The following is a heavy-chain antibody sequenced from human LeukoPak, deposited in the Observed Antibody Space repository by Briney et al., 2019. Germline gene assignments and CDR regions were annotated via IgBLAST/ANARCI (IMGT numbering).Heavy chain of an antibody. CDR2: ISSSSSYI. CDR1: GFTFSSYS. CDR3: ARDPKYSSTDY. Sequence: PWGSLRLSCAASGFTFSSYSMNWVRQAPGKGLEWVSSISSSSSYIYYGDSVKGRFTMSRDNAKNSLYLQMNSLRAEDTAVYYCARDPKYSSTDYWGQGTLVTVSS. J-gene: IGHJ4*02. D-gene: IGHD6-13*01. V-gene: IGHV3-21*01.